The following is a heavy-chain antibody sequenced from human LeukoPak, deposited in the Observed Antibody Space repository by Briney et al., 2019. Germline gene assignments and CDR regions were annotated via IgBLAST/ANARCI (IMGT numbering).Heavy chain of an antibody. CDR2: IYSRGAT. Sequence: GGSLRLSCAASGFSVSNNYMSWVRQAPGKGLEGVSVIYSRGATYYADSVKGRFAISRDNSKNTLYLQMNSLRVEDTAVYYCAARNYWGQGTLVTVSS. D-gene: IGHD1-14*01. CDR3: AARNY. V-gene: IGHV3-53*01. CDR1: GFSVSNNY. J-gene: IGHJ4*02.